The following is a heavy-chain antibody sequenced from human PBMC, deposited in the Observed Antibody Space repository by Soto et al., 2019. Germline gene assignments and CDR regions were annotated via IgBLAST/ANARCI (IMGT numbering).Heavy chain of an antibody. CDR1: GFTLSSYG. V-gene: IGHV3-30*18. J-gene: IGHJ3*02. Sequence: QIQLVESGGGVVQPGASQRLSCAASGFTLSSYGMHWVRQAPGKGLEWVAVISYNGNNQYYADSVRGRFTISRDNSKSTLYLQMYSLRAEDTAVYYCAKDRGHLAVAAITGGGDFDKWGQGTMVTVSS. CDR3: AKDRGHLAVAAITGGGDFDK. D-gene: IGHD6-19*01. CDR2: ISYNGNNQ.